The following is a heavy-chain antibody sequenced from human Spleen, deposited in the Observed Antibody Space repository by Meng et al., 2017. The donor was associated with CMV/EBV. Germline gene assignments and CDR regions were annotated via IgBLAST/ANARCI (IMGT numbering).Heavy chain of an antibody. J-gene: IGHJ5*02. CDR1: GFTFRSYW. CDR3: AKDGNLGQPTNLGWFDP. V-gene: IGHV3-7*03. Sequence: GGSLRLSCAASGFTFRSYWMSWVRQAPGRGLEWLANIKSDGSERYSVASVRGRFIISRDNAKNSLYLQMNSLRAEDTALYYCAKDGNLGQPTNLGWFDPWGQGTLVTVSS. CDR2: IKSDGSER. D-gene: IGHD1-14*01.